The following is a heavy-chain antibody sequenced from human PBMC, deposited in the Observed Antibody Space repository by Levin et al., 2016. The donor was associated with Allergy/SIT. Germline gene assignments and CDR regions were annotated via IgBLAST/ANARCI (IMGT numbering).Heavy chain of an antibody. CDR1: GYSFIRYY. CDR3: ARVGPQGSPFVVPLDY. D-gene: IGHD2-21*01. CDR2: INPSGGTI. Sequence: ASVKVSCKASGYSFIRYYMHWVRQAPGQGLEWMGVINPSGGTISYAQKFQGRVTMTRDSSTSTFYMELTNLRSEDSAVYYCARVGPQGSPFVVPLDYWGQGTLVTVSS. J-gene: IGHJ4*02. V-gene: IGHV1-46*01.